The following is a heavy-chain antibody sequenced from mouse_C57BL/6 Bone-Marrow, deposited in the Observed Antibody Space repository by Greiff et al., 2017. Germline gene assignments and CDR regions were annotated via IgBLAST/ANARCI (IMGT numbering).Heavy chain of an antibody. CDR2: ISGGGSYT. J-gene: IGHJ2*01. V-gene: IGHV5-4*03. Sequence: EVKLVESGGGLVKPGGSLKLSCAASGFTFSSYAMSWVRQTPEKRLEWLATISGGGSYTYYPDNVKGRFTISRDNAKNNLYLQMSHLKSEDTAMYYCARLAFDYWGQGTTLTVSS. CDR1: GFTFSSYA. CDR3: ARLAFDY.